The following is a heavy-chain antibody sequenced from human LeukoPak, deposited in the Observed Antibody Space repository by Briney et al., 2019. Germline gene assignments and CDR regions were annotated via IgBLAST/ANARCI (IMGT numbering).Heavy chain of an antibody. Sequence: GASVKVSCEASGFTLTDYGVTWVRQAPGQGLEWMGGIIPIFGTANYAQKFQGRVTITADESTSTAYMELSSLRSEDTAVYYCARVYQSGYYMDVWGKGTTVTVSS. V-gene: IGHV1-69*13. CDR2: IIPIFGTA. CDR3: ARVYQSGYYMDV. D-gene: IGHD1-14*01. CDR1: GFTLTDYG. J-gene: IGHJ6*03.